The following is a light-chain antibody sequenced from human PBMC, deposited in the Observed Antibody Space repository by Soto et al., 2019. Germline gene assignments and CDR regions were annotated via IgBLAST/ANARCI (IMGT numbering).Light chain of an antibody. Sequence: VVLTQSPATLSLSPGEPATLSCRASRDVYINALAWYQQKPGRTPTLLIYGASTRATGIPDRFSATGSGTEFSLTISSVEPEDFVVYCCQHFGTSPPYTFGQGTKLEI. CDR1: RDVYINA. CDR3: QHFGTSPPYT. J-gene: IGKJ2*01. CDR2: GAS. V-gene: IGKV3-20*01.